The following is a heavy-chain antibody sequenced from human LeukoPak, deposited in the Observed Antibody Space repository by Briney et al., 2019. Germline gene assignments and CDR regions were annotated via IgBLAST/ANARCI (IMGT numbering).Heavy chain of an antibody. V-gene: IGHV1-69*01. CDR2: IIPIFGTA. CDR3: ARGLDYYYYMDV. Sequence: SVKVSCKASGGTFSSYAICWVRQAPGQGLEWMGGIIPIFGTANYAQKFQGRVTITADESTSTAYMELSSLRSEDTAVYYCARGLDYYYYMDVWGKGTTVTVSS. CDR1: GGTFSSYA. J-gene: IGHJ6*03. D-gene: IGHD3/OR15-3a*01.